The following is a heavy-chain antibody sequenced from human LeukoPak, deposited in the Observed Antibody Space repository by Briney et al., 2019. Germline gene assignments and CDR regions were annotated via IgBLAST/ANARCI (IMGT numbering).Heavy chain of an antibody. CDR3: ARADYYDTSGYYLYYFDY. CDR1: GFTFSNYA. Sequence: PGGSLRLSCAASGFTFSNYAMHWVRQAPGKGLEWVAVISYDESNKHYADSVKGRFTISRDNSKNTLYLQMNSLRAEDTAVYYCARADYYDTSGYYLYYFDYWGQGTLVTVSS. J-gene: IGHJ4*02. CDR2: ISYDESNK. V-gene: IGHV3-30-3*01. D-gene: IGHD3-22*01.